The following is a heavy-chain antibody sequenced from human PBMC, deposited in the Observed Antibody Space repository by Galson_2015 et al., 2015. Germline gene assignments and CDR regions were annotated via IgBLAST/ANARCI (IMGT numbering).Heavy chain of an antibody. J-gene: IGHJ4*02. Sequence: PALVKPTQPLTLTCTFSGFSLSTSGVGVGWIRQPPGKALEWLALIYWNDDRRYGPSLKSRRTITKDTSKNQVVLTMTNTDPVDTATYYCAHSPTAAGNFDYWGQGVRVTVSS. CDR2: IYWNDDR. CDR1: GFSLSTSGVG. V-gene: IGHV2-5*01. CDR3: AHSPTAAGNFDY. D-gene: IGHD6-13*01.